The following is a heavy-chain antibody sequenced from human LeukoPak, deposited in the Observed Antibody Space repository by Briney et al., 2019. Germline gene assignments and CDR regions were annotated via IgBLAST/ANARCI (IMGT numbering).Heavy chain of an antibody. J-gene: IGHJ6*02. D-gene: IGHD2-2*01. CDR3: ARDLSSRETPDHPDENYYYYGMDV. V-gene: IGHV3-30-3*01. CDR1: GFTFSEYV. Sequence: QPGRSLRLSCAASGFTFSEYVMHWVRQAPGKGLEWVALISYDASNKYYADSVKDRFTISRDNSKNTLYLQMNSLRAEDTAVYYCARDLSSRETPDHPDENYYYYGMDVWGQGTTVTVSS. CDR2: ISYDASNK.